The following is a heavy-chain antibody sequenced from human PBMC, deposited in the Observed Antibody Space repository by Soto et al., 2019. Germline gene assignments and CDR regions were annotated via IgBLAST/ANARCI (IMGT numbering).Heavy chain of an antibody. CDR2: INPNSGGT. CDR1: GYTFTGYY. J-gene: IGHJ6*02. D-gene: IGHD2-15*01. CDR3: ARGRCSGGSCLYYYYGMDV. Sequence: ASVKVSCKASGYTFTGYYMHWVRQAPGQGLEWMGWINPNSGGTNYAQKFQGWVTTTRDTSISTAYMELSRLRSDDTAVYYCARGRCSGGSCLYYYYGMDVWGQGTTVPV. V-gene: IGHV1-2*04.